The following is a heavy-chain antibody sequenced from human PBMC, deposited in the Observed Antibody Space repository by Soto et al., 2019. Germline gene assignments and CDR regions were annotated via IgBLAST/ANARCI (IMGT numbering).Heavy chain of an antibody. CDR1: GGSISNYY. Sequence: SETLSLTCTVSGGSISNYYWSWIRQPPGKGLEWIGYFYNSGSTNYNPSLKSRVTISVDTSKNQFSLKLSSVTAADTAVYYCARIAIVVARQYYYYYYMDVWGKGTTVTVSS. CDR3: ARIAIVVARQYYYYYYMDV. D-gene: IGHD3-22*01. V-gene: IGHV4-59*01. CDR2: FYNSGST. J-gene: IGHJ6*03.